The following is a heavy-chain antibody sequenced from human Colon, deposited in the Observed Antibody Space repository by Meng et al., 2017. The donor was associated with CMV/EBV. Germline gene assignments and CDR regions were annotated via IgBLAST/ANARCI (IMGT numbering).Heavy chain of an antibody. Sequence: GESLKISCAASGFIFRRYWMTWVRQAPGRGLEWVANIKEDGSEKYYVDSVKGRFTISRDNGKNSLYLQMNRLRAEDTAVYYCVRDSSGYYYFDFWGQGTLVTVSS. CDR2: IKEDGSEK. V-gene: IGHV3-7*01. CDR1: GFIFRRYW. CDR3: VRDSSGYYYFDF. J-gene: IGHJ4*02. D-gene: IGHD3-22*01.